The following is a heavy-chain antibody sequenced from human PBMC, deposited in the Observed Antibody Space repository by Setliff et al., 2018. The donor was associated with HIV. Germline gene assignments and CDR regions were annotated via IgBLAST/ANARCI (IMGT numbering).Heavy chain of an antibody. D-gene: IGHD3-16*02. J-gene: IGHJ4*01. V-gene: IGHV4-4*07. Sequence: SETLSLTCTVSGGSISSYYWSWIRQPAGKGLEWIGRIYASGSTNYNPSLKSRVTISVDTSKNQFSLKLSSVTAADTAVYYCARETYDYVWGSYRYGGSDYWGQGTLVTVSS. CDR3: ARETYDYVWGSYRYGGSDY. CDR2: IYASGST. CDR1: GGSISSYY.